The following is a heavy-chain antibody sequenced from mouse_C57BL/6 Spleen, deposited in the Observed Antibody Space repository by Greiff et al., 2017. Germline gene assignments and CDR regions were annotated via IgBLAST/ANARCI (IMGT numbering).Heavy chain of an antibody. D-gene: IGHD2-1*01. CDR1: GYTFTDYY. J-gene: IGHJ2*01. CDR3: ARESYYGNYGVFDY. V-gene: IGHV1-76*01. Sequence: VQLQQSGAELVRPGASVKLSCKASGYTFTDYYINWVKQRPGQGLEWIARIYPGSGNTYYNEKFKGKATLTAEKSSSTAYMQLSSLTSEDSAVYFCARESYYGNYGVFDYWGQGTTLTVSS. CDR2: IYPGSGNT.